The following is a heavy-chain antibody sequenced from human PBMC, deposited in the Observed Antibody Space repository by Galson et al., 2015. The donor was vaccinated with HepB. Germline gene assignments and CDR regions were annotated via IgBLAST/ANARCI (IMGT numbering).Heavy chain of an antibody. V-gene: IGHV1-69*04. CDR1: GGTFSSYA. J-gene: IGHJ4*02. D-gene: IGHD2-15*01. CDR2: IIPILGIA. Sequence: SVKVSCKASGGTFSSYAISWVRQAPGQGLEWMGRIIPILGIANYAQKFQGRVTITADKSTSTAYMELSSLRSEDTAVYYCARKRYCSGGSCHPFDYWGQGTLVTVSS. CDR3: ARKRYCSGGSCHPFDY.